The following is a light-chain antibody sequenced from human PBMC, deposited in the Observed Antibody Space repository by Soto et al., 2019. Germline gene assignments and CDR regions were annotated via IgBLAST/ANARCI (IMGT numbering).Light chain of an antibody. CDR3: QQGYSNPWT. Sequence: DFLLTLSPSYISASLEDRLTITCLASQSVNTYLHWYQQKAGQAPKLLIYAASNLQSGVPSRFSGRGSGTDFTLTVESLQPEDFATYYCQQGYSNPWTFGQGTKVDIK. J-gene: IGKJ1*01. V-gene: IGKV1-39*01. CDR1: QSVNTY. CDR2: AAS.